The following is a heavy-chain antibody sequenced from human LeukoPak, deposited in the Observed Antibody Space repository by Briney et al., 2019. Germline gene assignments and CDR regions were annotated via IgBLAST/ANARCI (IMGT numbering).Heavy chain of an antibody. CDR3: ARVPYYDILTGYSGP. V-gene: IGHV1-18*01. CDR1: GYTFTSYG. Sequence: ASVKVSCKASGYTFTSYGISWVRQAPGQGLEWMGWISAYNGNTNYAQKLQGRVTMTTDTSTSTAYMELRSLRSDYTAVYYCARVPYYDILTGYSGPWGQGTLVTVSS. J-gene: IGHJ5*02. CDR2: ISAYNGNT. D-gene: IGHD3-9*01.